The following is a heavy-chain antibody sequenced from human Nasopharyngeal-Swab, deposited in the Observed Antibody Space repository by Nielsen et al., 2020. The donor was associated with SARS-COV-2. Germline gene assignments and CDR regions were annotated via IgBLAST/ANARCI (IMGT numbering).Heavy chain of an antibody. D-gene: IGHD5-18*01. V-gene: IGHV3-73*01. Sequence: GGSLRLSCAASGFIFSASAIHWVRQASGKGLEWVVRIGDKDHNYATTYGASVQGRFTISRDDSKNTAFLQMNSLRADDTAVYYCVRDGALIQLWLLPHALDIWGQGTLVTVSS. CDR3: VRDGALIQLWLLPHALDI. CDR2: IGDKDHNYAT. J-gene: IGHJ3*02. CDR1: GFIFSASA.